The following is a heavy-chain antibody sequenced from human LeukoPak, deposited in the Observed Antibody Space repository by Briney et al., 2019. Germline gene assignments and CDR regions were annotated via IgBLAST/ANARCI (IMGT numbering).Heavy chain of an antibody. V-gene: IGHV4-59*01. J-gene: IGHJ4*02. Sequence: SSETLSLTCTDSGASISSYYWSWIRQPPGKGLEWIGYIFHSGITNYNSSLGSRVTISVDTSKKQVSLNLTSVTAADTAVYFCARGGSYSAYDFRRDFDYWGQGTLVTVSS. CDR3: ARGGSYSAYDFRRDFDY. CDR2: IFHSGIT. D-gene: IGHD5-12*01. CDR1: GASISSYY.